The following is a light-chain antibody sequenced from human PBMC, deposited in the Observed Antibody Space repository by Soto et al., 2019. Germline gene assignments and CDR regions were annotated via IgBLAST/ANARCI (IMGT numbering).Light chain of an antibody. CDR2: EGS. CDR3: CSYAGSSTR. CDR1: SSDVGSYNL. Sequence: QSALTQPASVSGSPGQSITISCTGTSSDVGSYNLVSWYQQHPGKAPKLMIYEGSKRPSGVSNRISGSKSGNTASLTISGLQAEDEADYYCCSYAGSSTRFGGGTKLTVL. J-gene: IGLJ2*01. V-gene: IGLV2-23*01.